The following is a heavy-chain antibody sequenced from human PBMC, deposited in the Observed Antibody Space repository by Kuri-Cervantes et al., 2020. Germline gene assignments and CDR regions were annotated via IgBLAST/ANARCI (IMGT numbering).Heavy chain of an antibody. CDR2: ISDSGTTI. Sequence: GESLKISCAASGFTFNSYNMNWVRQAPGEGLEWVSYISDSGTTIYYADSVRGRFSISRDNAKNSLYLQMNSLRAEDTAVYYCARDAELRFDYWGQGTLVTVSS. CDR1: GFTFNSYN. J-gene: IGHJ4*02. CDR3: ARDAELRFDY. V-gene: IGHV3-48*04. D-gene: IGHD1-1*01.